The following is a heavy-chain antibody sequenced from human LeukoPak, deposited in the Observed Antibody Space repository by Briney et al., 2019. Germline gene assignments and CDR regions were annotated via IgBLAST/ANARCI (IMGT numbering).Heavy chain of an antibody. J-gene: IGHJ5*02. Sequence: SVKVSCKASGGTFSTYAISWVRQAPGQGLEWMGGIIPIFGTANYAQKFQGRVTITADESTSTAYMELSSLRSEDTAVHYCARDYGCSSTSCYTTNWFDPWGQGTLVTVSS. CDR1: GGTFSTYA. CDR2: IIPIFGTA. CDR3: ARDYGCSSTSCYTTNWFDP. V-gene: IGHV1-69*13. D-gene: IGHD2-2*02.